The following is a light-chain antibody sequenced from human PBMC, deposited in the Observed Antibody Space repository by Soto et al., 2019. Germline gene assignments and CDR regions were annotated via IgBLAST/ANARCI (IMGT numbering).Light chain of an antibody. J-gene: IGLJ2*01. V-gene: IGLV2-11*01. Sequence: QSALTQPRSVSGSPGQSVTISCTGTSSDVGTYNYVSWYQQHPGKAPKLMIYDVSQRTSGVPDRFSGSKSGNTASLTISGLQAEDESDYYCCSYAGSYPSVFGGGTKVTVL. CDR3: CSYAGSYPSV. CDR2: DVS. CDR1: SSDVGTYNY.